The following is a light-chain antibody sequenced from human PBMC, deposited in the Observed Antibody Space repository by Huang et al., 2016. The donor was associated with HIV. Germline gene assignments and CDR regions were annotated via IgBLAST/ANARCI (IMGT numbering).Light chain of an antibody. V-gene: IGKV1-39*01. CDR2: DAF. J-gene: IGKJ2*02. Sequence: DIQMTQSPSSLSASVGDRVTITCRAGQRITNYRNWYQQQPRKAPKLLIHDAFSLQSGVPSRFGGSGAGTDFTLTSSSLQPEDLATYYCQQSYSTPRTFGQGTKLEIK. CDR1: QRITNY. CDR3: QQSYSTPRT.